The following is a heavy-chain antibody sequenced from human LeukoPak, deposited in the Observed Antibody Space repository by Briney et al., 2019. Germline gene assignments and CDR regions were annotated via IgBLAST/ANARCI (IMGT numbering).Heavy chain of an antibody. CDR1: GFTFSSYN. D-gene: IGHD4-17*01. J-gene: IGHJ4*02. CDR2: ISTSSSYI. Sequence: TGGSLRLSCAASGFTFSSYNMNWVRQAPGKGLEWVPFISTSSSYIYYADSVKGRFTISRDNAKNSLYLQMNSLRAEDTAVYYCARDVTAVTSYLFDYWGQGTLVTVSS. V-gene: IGHV3-21*01. CDR3: ARDVTAVTSYLFDY.